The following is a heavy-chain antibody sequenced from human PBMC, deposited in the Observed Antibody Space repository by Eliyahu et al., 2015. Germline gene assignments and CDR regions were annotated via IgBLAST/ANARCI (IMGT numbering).Heavy chain of an antibody. CDR2: IWYDGSNQ. Sequence: QVQLVESGGGVVQPGXSLRLSCAASXFXFSDXAMXWVRQAPGQGVEWVAIIWYDGSNQYYADSVKGRFTISRDNSKNTVSLQMNNLRGEDTAIYYCARDHDYSGNYLENWGQGILVAVSS. D-gene: IGHD4-23*01. CDR3: ARDHDYSGNYLEN. V-gene: IGHV3-33*01. CDR1: XFXFSDXA. J-gene: IGHJ4*02.